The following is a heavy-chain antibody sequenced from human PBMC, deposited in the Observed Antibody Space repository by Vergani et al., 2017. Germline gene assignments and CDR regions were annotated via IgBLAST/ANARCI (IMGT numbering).Heavy chain of an antibody. Sequence: QVQLVQSGAEVKKPGSSVKVSCKASGGTFSSYAISWVRQAPGQGLEWMGGIIPIFGTANYAQKFQGRVTITADESTSTAYMELSSLRSEDTAVYYCARELLSRAAAAGTGYWFDPWGQGTLVTVSS. V-gene: IGHV1-69*01. D-gene: IGHD6-13*01. CDR2: IIPIFGTA. CDR1: GGTFSSYA. J-gene: IGHJ5*02. CDR3: ARELLSRAAAAGTGYWFDP.